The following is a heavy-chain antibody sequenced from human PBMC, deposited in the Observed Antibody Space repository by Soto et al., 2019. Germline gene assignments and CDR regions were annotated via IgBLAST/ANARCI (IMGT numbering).Heavy chain of an antibody. CDR2: IYYSGST. CDR3: ASRDYSSSWLNWFDP. Sequence: KPSETLSLTCTVSGGSISSSSYYWGWIRQPPGKGLEWIGSIYYSGSTYYNPSLKSRVTISVDTSKNQFSLKLSSVTAADTAVYYCASRDYSSSWLNWFDPWGQGTLVTVSS. J-gene: IGHJ5*02. CDR1: GGSISSSSYY. D-gene: IGHD6-13*01. V-gene: IGHV4-39*01.